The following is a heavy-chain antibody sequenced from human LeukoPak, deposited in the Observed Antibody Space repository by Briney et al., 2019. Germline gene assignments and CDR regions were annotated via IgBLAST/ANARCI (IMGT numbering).Heavy chain of an antibody. D-gene: IGHD5-18*01. Sequence: GGSLRLSCAASGFTFDDYTMHWVRQAPGKGLEWVSLISWDGGTTYYAGSVKGRFTISRDNSKNSLYLQMNSLKTGDTAFYYCAKGAYSYANPTFGYWGQGTLVTVSS. CDR2: ISWDGGTT. J-gene: IGHJ4*02. V-gene: IGHV3-43*01. CDR3: AKGAYSYANPTFGY. CDR1: GFTFDDYT.